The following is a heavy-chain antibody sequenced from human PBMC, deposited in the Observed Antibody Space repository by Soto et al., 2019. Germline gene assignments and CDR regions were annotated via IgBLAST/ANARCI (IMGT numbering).Heavy chain of an antibody. D-gene: IGHD6-13*01. V-gene: IGHV3-30*18. CDR2: ISYDGSNK. J-gene: IGHJ2*01. CDR3: AKPYSSSWYGWYFDL. CDR1: GFXXXXXG. Sequence: QVQLVESGGGVXXPGRSXXLSCAASGFXXXXXGMHXXXQAPGKGLEWVAVISYDGSNKYYADSVKGRFTISRDNSKNTLYLQMNSLRAEDTAVYYCAKPYSSSWYGWYFDLWGRGTLVTVSS.